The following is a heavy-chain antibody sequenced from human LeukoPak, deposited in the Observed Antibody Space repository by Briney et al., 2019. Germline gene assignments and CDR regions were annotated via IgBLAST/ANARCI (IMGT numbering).Heavy chain of an antibody. Sequence: PSETLSLTCTVSGGSISSYCWSWIRQPPGKGLEWIGYIYYSGSTNYYPSLKSRGTISLDTSKNQFSLKLSSVTTADTAVYYCSRAQYKVFDYWGQGTLVTVSS. V-gene: IGHV4-59*01. CDR2: IYYSGST. J-gene: IGHJ4*02. D-gene: IGHD1-14*01. CDR1: GGSISSYC. CDR3: SRAQYKVFDY.